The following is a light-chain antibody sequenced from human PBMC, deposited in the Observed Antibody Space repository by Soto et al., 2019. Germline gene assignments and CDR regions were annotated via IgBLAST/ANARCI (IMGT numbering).Light chain of an antibody. V-gene: IGLV2-14*01. CDR3: SSYTSANTWV. CDR2: EVS. J-gene: IGLJ3*02. CDR1: SSDIGGYNF. Sequence: QSVLTQPASMSGSPGQSITISCTGSSSDIGGYNFVSWYQQYPGKAPKLMICEVSNRPSGVSDRFSGSKSGNTASLSISGLQAEDEANYYCSSYTSANTWVFGGGTKLTVL.